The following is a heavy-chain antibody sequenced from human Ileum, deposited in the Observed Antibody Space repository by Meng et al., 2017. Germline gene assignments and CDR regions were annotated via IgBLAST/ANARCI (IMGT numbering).Heavy chain of an antibody. CDR1: DFTLGDNT. Sequence: GESLKISCTASDFTLGDNTLSWFRQAPGKGLEWVSYISSSGSTIYYADSVKGRFTISRDNAKNSLYLQMKSLRAEDTAVYYCARGRHCSGGSCYFDYWGQETLVTVSS. J-gene: IGHJ4*02. V-gene: IGHV3-48*03. CDR2: ISSSGSTI. CDR3: ARGRHCSGGSCYFDY. D-gene: IGHD2-15*01.